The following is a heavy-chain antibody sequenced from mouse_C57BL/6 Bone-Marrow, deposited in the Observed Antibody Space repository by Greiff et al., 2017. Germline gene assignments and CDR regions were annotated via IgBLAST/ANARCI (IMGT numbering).Heavy chain of an antibody. CDR1: GFSFNTYA. D-gene: IGHD1-2*01. Sequence: EVKLMESGGGLVQPKGSLKLSCAASGFSFNTYAMNWVRQAPGKGLEWVARIRSKSNNQATYYADSVKDRFTISRDDSESMLYLQMNNLKTEDTAMYYCVRHDYYGRYFDVWGTGTTVTVSS. J-gene: IGHJ1*03. V-gene: IGHV10-1*01. CDR2: IRSKSNNQAT. CDR3: VRHDYYGRYFDV.